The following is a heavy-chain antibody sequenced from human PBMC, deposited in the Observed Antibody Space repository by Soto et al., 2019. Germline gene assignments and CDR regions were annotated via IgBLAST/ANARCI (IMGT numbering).Heavy chain of an antibody. CDR3: AKDVGQWLAPGAEYFQH. CDR1: GYTFTSYG. Sequence: ASVKVSCKASGYTFTSYGISWVRQAPGQGLEWMGWISAYNGNTNYAQKLQGRVTMTTDTSTSTAYMELRSLRSDDTAVYYCAKDVGQWLAPGAEYFQHWGQGTLVTVSS. V-gene: IGHV1-18*01. D-gene: IGHD6-19*01. J-gene: IGHJ1*01. CDR2: ISAYNGNT.